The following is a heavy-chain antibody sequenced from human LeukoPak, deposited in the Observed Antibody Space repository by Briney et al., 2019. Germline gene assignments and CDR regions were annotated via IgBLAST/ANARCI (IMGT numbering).Heavy chain of an antibody. J-gene: IGHJ4*02. D-gene: IGHD1-26*01. CDR2: INPNSGGT. CDR3: ASGWDEWELSFDY. CDR1: GYTFTGYY. Sequence: ASVKVSCKASGYTFTGYYMHWVRQAPGQGLEWMGWINPNSGGTNYAQKFQGRVTMTRDTSIGTAYMELSRLRSDDTAVYYCASGWDEWELSFDYWGQGTLVTVSS. V-gene: IGHV1-2*02.